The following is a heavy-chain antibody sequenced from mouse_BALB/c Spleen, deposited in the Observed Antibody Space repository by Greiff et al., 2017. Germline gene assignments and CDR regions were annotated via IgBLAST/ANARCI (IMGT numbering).Heavy chain of an antibody. V-gene: IGHV5-6-5*01. CDR1: GFTFSSYA. Sequence: EVKLVESGGGLVKPGGSLKLSCAASGFTFSSYAMSWVRQTPEKRLEWVASISSGGSTYYPDSVKGRFTISRDNARNILYLQMSSLRSEDTAMYYCARGSTMITTAWFAYWGQGTLVTVSA. J-gene: IGHJ3*01. CDR3: ARGSTMITTAWFAY. D-gene: IGHD2-4*01. CDR2: ISSGGST.